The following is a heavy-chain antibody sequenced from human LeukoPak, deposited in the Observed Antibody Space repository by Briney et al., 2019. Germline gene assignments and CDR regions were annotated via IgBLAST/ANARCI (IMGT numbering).Heavy chain of an antibody. Sequence: GESLKISCKGSGYSFTSYWIGWVRQMPGKGLEWMGIIYPRDSDTRYSPSFQGQVTISADKSISTAYLQWSSLKASDTAMYYCARLGSSSSAGYYYYYYMDVWGKGTTVTVSS. J-gene: IGHJ6*03. CDR1: GYSFTSYW. CDR2: IYPRDSDT. V-gene: IGHV5-51*01. CDR3: ARLGSSSSAGYYYYYYMDV. D-gene: IGHD6-6*01.